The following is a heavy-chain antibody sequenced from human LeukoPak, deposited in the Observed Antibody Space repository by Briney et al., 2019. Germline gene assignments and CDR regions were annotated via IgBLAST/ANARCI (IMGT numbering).Heavy chain of an antibody. Sequence: SETLSLTCAVCGGSFSGYYWSWIRQPPGKGLEWIGEINHSGSTNYNPSLKSRVTISVDTSKNQFSLKLSSVTAADTAVYYCARGLVYATFDYWGQGTLVTVSS. V-gene: IGHV4-34*01. CDR1: GGSFSGYY. CDR2: INHSGST. CDR3: ARGLVYATFDY. D-gene: IGHD2-8*01. J-gene: IGHJ4*02.